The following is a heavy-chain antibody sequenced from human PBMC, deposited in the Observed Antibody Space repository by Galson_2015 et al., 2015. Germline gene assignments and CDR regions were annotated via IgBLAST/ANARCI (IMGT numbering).Heavy chain of an antibody. CDR3: ARALGATRDYDYYAMDV. CDR1: GFTVSSYY. V-gene: IGHV3-66*02. D-gene: IGHD1-26*01. CDR2: VYSGGST. J-gene: IGHJ6*02. Sequence: SLRLSCAASGFTVSSYYMSWVRQAPGKGLEWVSVVYSGGSTCYADSVKGRFTISRDKSTNTVYVQMNSLRAEDTAVYYCARALGATRDYDYYAMDVWGQGTTVTVSS.